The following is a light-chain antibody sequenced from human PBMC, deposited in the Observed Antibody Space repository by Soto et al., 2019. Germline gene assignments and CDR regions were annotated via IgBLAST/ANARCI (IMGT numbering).Light chain of an antibody. CDR3: QQFANHPRT. J-gene: IGKJ4*01. CDR2: DAS. Sequence: DIQMTQSPCSLSASVGDRVTITCQASQDISNYLTWYQQKPGKAPKLLIYDASNLETGVPSRFSGSGSGTDFSFTISSLQPEDIATYYCQQFANHPRTLGGGTKVEIK. CDR1: QDISNY. V-gene: IGKV1-33*01.